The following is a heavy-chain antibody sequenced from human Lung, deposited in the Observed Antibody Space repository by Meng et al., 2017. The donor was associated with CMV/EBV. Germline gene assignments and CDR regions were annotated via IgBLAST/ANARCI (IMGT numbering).Heavy chain of an antibody. J-gene: IGHJ3*01. D-gene: IGHD2-2*01. Sequence: SETLSLTCTVSGGSISGYYWSFIRQSPGKGLEWIGYISYGGGTKYNPSLQSRVTMSLATSEKQFTLKLTSLTAADTAVYYCASCRGTSCHDGIDFWGQGTMVTVSS. CDR1: GGSISGYY. V-gene: IGHV4-59*13. CDR3: ASCRGTSCHDGIDF. CDR2: ISYGGGT.